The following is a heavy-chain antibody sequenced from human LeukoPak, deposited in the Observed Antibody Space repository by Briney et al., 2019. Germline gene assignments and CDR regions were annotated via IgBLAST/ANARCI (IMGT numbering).Heavy chain of an antibody. CDR2: ISSSSSYI. J-gene: IGHJ5*02. CDR1: GFTFSSYS. CDR3: ARVGKHYDILTGSARDNWFDP. Sequence: GGSLRLSCAASGFTFSSYSMNWVRQAPGKGLEWVSSISSSSSYIYYADSVKGRFTISRDNAKNSLYLQMNSLRAEDTAVYYCARVGKHYDILTGSARDNWFDPWGQGTLVTVSS. V-gene: IGHV3-21*01. D-gene: IGHD3-9*01.